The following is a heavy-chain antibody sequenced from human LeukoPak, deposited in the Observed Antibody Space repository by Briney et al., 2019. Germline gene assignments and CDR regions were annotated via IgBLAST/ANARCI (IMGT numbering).Heavy chain of an antibody. Sequence: GGSLRLSCAASGFTFSSYWMHWVRQAPGKGLVWVSRINSDGSSTSYADSVKGRFTISRDNAKNTLYLQMNSLRAEDTAAYYCARSGYGSGSYYPPNWFDPWGQGTLVTVSS. V-gene: IGHV3-74*01. D-gene: IGHD3-10*01. J-gene: IGHJ5*02. CDR1: GFTFSSYW. CDR3: ARSGYGSGSYYPPNWFDP. CDR2: INSDGSST.